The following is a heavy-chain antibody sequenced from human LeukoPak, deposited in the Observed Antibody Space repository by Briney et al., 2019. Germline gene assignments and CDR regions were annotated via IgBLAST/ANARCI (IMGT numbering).Heavy chain of an antibody. D-gene: IGHD3-3*01. J-gene: IGHJ6*03. CDR3: ARILLDYDFWSGYYTNYYYMDV. V-gene: IGHV1-8*01. Sequence: VASVKVSCKASGYTFTSYDINWVRQATGQGLEWMGWMNPNSGNTDYAQKFQGRVTMTRNTSISTAYMELRSLRSEDTVVYYCARILLDYDFWSGYYTNYYYMDVWGKGTTVTVSS. CDR1: GYTFTSYD. CDR2: MNPNSGNT.